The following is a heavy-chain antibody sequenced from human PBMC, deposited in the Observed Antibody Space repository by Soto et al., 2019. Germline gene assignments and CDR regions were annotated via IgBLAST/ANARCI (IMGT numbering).Heavy chain of an antibody. V-gene: IGHV4-59*01. D-gene: IGHD5-18*01. CDR3: ARGAADTAMVDS. J-gene: IGHJ4*02. CDR1: GGSIRSYY. CDR2: IFYSGST. Sequence: KSSETLSLTCTASGGSIRSYYWTWIRQPPGKGLEWLGYIFYSGSTFYNPSLKSRVTISIHTSKGQFSLQLTSVTAADTAVYYCARGAADTAMVDSWGQGTLVTVSS.